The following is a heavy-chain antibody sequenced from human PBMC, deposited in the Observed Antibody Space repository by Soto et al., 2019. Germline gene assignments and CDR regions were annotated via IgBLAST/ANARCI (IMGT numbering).Heavy chain of an antibody. Sequence: PSKTLSLTCAVYGGSFSGYYWSWIRQPPGEGLEWIGEINHSGSTNYNPSLKSRVTISVDTSKNQFSLKLSSVTAADTAVYYCARGRKYYYGSGSFNTFDYWGQGTLVTVS. V-gene: IGHV4-34*01. CDR3: ARGRKYYYGSGSFNTFDY. D-gene: IGHD3-10*01. J-gene: IGHJ4*02. CDR2: INHSGST. CDR1: GGSFSGYY.